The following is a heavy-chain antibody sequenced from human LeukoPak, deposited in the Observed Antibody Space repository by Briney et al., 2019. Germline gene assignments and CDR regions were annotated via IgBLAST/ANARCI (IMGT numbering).Heavy chain of an antibody. J-gene: IGHJ4*02. D-gene: IGHD3-3*02. Sequence: ASVKVSCKTSGYSFTNLYIHWVRQAPGQGLEWTGMVNPSGGSTISAQKFQDRVNMTTDTSTRTVYMEMTGLTSDDTGIYYCARDAFWGQGTQVTVSS. CDR3: ARDAF. V-gene: IGHV1-46*01. CDR2: VNPSGGST. CDR1: GYSFTNLY.